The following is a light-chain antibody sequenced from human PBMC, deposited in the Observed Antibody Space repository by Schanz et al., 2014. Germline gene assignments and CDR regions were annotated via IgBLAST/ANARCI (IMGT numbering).Light chain of an antibody. CDR2: SAS. CDR3: QQSYSTPRT. J-gene: IGKJ1*01. CDR1: QTISTY. Sequence: DIQMPQSPSSLSASVGDRVTITCRASQTISTYLNWYQQKPGKAPKLLIYSASNLQGGVPSRFSGSGSGTDFTLTISGLQPEDFSIYYCQQSYSTPRTFGQGTKVEIK. V-gene: IGKV1-39*01.